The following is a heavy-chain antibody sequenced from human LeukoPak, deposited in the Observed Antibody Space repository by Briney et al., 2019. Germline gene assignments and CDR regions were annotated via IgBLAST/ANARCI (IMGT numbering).Heavy chain of an antibody. CDR2: ISGSGGST. V-gene: IGHV3-23*01. CDR1: GFTFSSYA. D-gene: IGHD3-22*01. CDR3: AYLYDSSGYYYY. J-gene: IGHJ4*02. Sequence: GGSLRLSCAASGFTFSSYAMSWVRQAPGKGLEWVSAISGSGGSTYYADSVKGRFTISRDNSKNTLYLQMNSLRAEDTAVYYCAYLYDSSGYYYYWGQGTLVTVSS.